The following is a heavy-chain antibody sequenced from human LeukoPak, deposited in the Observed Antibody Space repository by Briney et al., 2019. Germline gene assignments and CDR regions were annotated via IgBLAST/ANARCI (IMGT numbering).Heavy chain of an antibody. CDR1: GFTVSSYS. D-gene: IGHD3-3*01. V-gene: IGHV3-21*01. CDR3: ARDSRDYDFWSGPKQYYFDY. CDR2: VSSSSSYI. J-gene: IGHJ4*02. Sequence: GGSLRLSCAASGFTVSSYSMNWVRQAPGKGLEWVSSVSSSSSYIYYADSVKGRLTISRDNAKNSLYLQMNSLRAEDTAVYYCARDSRDYDFWSGPKQYYFDYWGQGTLVTASS.